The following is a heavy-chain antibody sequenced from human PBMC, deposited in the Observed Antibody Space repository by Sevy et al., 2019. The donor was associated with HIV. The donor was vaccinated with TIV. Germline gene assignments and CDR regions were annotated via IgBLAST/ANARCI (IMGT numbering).Heavy chain of an antibody. CDR3: AGENAWGRGYS. CDR2: IYYNGHI. CDR1: GGSITSLY. Sequence: SETLSLTCTVSGGSITSLYWNWIRQPPGKGLEWIATIYYNGHINYNPSLKSRVTLSLDTSKNHFSLRLSSVTVADTAMYYCAGENAWGRGYSWGQGTLVTVSS. D-gene: IGHD1-26*01. V-gene: IGHV4-59*08. J-gene: IGHJ4*02.